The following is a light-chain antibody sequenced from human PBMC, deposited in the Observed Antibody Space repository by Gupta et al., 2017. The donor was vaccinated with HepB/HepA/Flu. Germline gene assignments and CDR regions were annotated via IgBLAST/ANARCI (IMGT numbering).Light chain of an antibody. CDR3: SSYTSTNTLLV. J-gene: IGLJ1*01. CDR2: DVN. CDR1: GSDVGAYYY. V-gene: IGLV2-14*03. Sequence: QSALTQPASVSGSPGQSITISCTGTGSDVGAYYYVSWYQQHPGKAPKLIIYDVNNRPSGVSNRFAGSKSGNKASLTISGLQAEDEADDDCSSYTSTNTLLVFGAGTKVNVL.